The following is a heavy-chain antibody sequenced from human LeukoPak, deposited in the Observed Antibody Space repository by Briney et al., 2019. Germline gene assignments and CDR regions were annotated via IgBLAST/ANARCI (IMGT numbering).Heavy chain of an antibody. CDR1: SGSISSSSYF. V-gene: IGHV4-39*01. J-gene: IGHJ2*01. CDR3: ARQGGATSSYWYFDL. CDR2: VYYSGST. D-gene: IGHD1-26*01. Sequence: PSETLSLTCTVSSGSISSSSYFWGWIRQPPGKGLEWIGSVYYSGSTYYNPSLKSRVTVSVDTSKNQFSLKLTSVTAADTAVYYCARQGGATSSYWYFDLWGRGTLVTVSS.